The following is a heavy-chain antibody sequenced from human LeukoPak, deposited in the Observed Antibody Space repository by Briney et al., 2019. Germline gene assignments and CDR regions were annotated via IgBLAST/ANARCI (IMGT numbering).Heavy chain of an antibody. D-gene: IGHD6-6*01. Sequence: GGSLRLSCAASGFTFSSYWMSWVRLAPGKGLEWVANIKQDGSEKYYADSVKGRFTISRDNSKNTLYLQMNSLRAEDTAVYYCAGGDSSSSSQVTYYYYMDVWGKGTTVTVSS. V-gene: IGHV3-7*03. J-gene: IGHJ6*03. CDR3: AGGDSSSSSQVTYYYYMDV. CDR2: IKQDGSEK. CDR1: GFTFSSYW.